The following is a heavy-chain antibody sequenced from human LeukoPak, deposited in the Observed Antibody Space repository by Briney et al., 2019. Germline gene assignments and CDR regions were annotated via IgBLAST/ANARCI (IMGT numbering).Heavy chain of an antibody. V-gene: IGHV4-59*01. CDR3: ARGLTYYDFLTGYYTFPYFDY. CDR2: VYYSGST. D-gene: IGHD3-9*01. Sequence: SETLSLTCTVSGGSISSYYWSWIRQPPVKGLEWIGCVYYSGSTNYNPSLKSRVTISVDTSKNQFSLKLSSVTAADTAVYYCARGLTYYDFLTGYYTFPYFDYWGQGTLVTVSS. CDR1: GGSISSYY. J-gene: IGHJ4*02.